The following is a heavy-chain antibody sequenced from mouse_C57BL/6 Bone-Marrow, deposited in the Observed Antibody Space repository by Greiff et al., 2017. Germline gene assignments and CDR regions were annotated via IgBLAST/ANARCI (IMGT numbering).Heavy chain of an antibody. CDR1: GFTFSSYA. Sequence: EVMLVESGGGLVKPGGSLKLSCAASGFTFSSYAMSWVRQTPEKRLEWVATISDGGSYTYYPDNVKGRFTISRDNAKNNLYLQMSHLKSEDTAMYYCARDAHYYGSSPWYFDVWGTGTTVTVSS. V-gene: IGHV5-4*01. J-gene: IGHJ1*03. CDR2: ISDGGSYT. D-gene: IGHD1-1*01. CDR3: ARDAHYYGSSPWYFDV.